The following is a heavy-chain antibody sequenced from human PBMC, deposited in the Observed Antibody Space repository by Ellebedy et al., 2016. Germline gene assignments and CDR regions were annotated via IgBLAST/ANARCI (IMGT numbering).Heavy chain of an antibody. CDR1: NGSINSHF. J-gene: IGHJ1*01. V-gene: IGHV4-59*11. CDR2: IYYSGGT. D-gene: IGHD2-21*01. Sequence: SETLSLTCTVSNGSINSHFWSWIRQSPGKGLEWIGYIYYSGGTKYNPSLESRVTISVDTSKNQFSLSLRSVTAADTAVYYCARSGDGGGIQYFQHWGQGTLVTVSS. CDR3: ARSGDGGGIQYFQH.